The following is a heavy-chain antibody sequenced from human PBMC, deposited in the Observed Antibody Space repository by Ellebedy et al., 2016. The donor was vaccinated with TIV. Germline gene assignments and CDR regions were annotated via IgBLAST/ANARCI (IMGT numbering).Heavy chain of an antibody. CDR3: ARDIPQYSSSWYWFDP. Sequence: GSLRLXXTVSGGSISSYYWSWIRQPPGKGLEWIGYIYYSGSTNYNPSLKSRVTISVDTSKNQFSLKLSSVTAADTAVYYCARDIPQYSSSWYWFDPWGQGALVTVSS. D-gene: IGHD6-13*01. V-gene: IGHV4-59*01. CDR2: IYYSGST. CDR1: GGSISSYY. J-gene: IGHJ5*02.